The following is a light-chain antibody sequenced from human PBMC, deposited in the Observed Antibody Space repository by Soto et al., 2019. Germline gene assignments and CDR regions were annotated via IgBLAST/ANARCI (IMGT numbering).Light chain of an antibody. Sequence: QSVLTQPPSASGTPGQTGTISCSGTISNIGSNAVNWYQQVPGTAPKLLMYKNDQRPSGVPDRFSGSKSGTSASLAVSGLQSEDEADYYCAAWDDSLNAVLFGGGTKLTVL. CDR2: KND. CDR1: ISNIGSNA. J-gene: IGLJ2*01. CDR3: AAWDDSLNAVL. V-gene: IGLV1-44*01.